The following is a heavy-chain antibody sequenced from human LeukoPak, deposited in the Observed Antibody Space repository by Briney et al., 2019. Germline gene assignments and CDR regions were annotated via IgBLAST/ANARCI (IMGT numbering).Heavy chain of an antibody. CDR3: ARAGVLQFIFDY. Sequence: GGSLRLSCAASGFTFSSYCMSWVRQAPGKGLEWVANIKQDGSEKYYVDSVKGRFTISRDNAKNSLYLQMNSLRAEDTAVYYCARAGVLQFIFDYWGQGTLVTVSS. J-gene: IGHJ4*02. D-gene: IGHD3-3*01. CDR2: IKQDGSEK. V-gene: IGHV3-7*01. CDR1: GFTFSSYC.